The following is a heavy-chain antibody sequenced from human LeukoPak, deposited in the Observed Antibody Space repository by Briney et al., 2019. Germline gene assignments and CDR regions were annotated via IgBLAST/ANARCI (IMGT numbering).Heavy chain of an antibody. CDR3: AKEEYSRMIVVYPYY. V-gene: IGHV3-23*01. Sequence: SGGSLRLSCAASGFTFSSYAMSWVRQAPGKGLEWVSAISGSGGSTYYADSVKGRITISRDNSKNTLYLHMNTPRAADTAVYYCAKEEYSRMIVVYPYYWGQGTLVTVSS. J-gene: IGHJ4*02. CDR1: GFTFSSYA. D-gene: IGHD3-22*01. CDR2: ISGSGGST.